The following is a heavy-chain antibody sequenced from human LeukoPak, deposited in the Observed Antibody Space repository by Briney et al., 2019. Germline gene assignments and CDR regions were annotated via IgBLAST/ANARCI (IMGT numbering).Heavy chain of an antibody. CDR1: GFTFSSYA. CDR3: ARESGYSYAPRFDH. D-gene: IGHD3-22*01. Sequence: PGGSLRLSCAASGFTFSSYAMSWVRQAPGKGLDWVSAIGGSGATTHYADSVKGRFTISRDNSRNTLYLQMNSLTAEDTALYYCARESGYSYAPRFDHWGQGTLVTVSS. J-gene: IGHJ4*02. CDR2: IGGSGATT. V-gene: IGHV3-23*01.